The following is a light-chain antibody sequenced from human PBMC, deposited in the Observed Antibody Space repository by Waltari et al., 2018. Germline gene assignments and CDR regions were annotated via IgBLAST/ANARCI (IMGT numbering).Light chain of an antibody. CDR2: AAS. CDR1: EDIGTY. Sequence: TCRASEDIGTYLAWYQQKPGEAPQLLISAASILQSGVPSRFSGSGSGTDFTRTISSLLPEDFATYVCQQADSFPLTFGGGTKVEVK. J-gene: IGKJ4*01. V-gene: IGKV1-12*01. CDR3: QQADSFPLT.